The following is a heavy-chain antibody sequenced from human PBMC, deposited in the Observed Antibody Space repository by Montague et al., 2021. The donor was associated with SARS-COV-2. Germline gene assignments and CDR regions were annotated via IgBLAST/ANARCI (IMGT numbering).Heavy chain of an antibody. D-gene: IGHD3-9*01. CDR2: IDWDDDK. V-gene: IGHV2-70*01. CDR1: GFSLSTSGMC. CDR3: ARMVTIFSLGGYYYYYGMDV. J-gene: IGHJ6*02. Sequence: PALVKPTQTLTLTCTFSGFSLSTSGMCVSWIRQPPGKALEWLALIDWDDDKYYSTSLKTRLTISKDTSKNQVVLTMTNMDPVDTATCYCARMVTIFSLGGYYYYYGMDVRGQGTTVTVSS.